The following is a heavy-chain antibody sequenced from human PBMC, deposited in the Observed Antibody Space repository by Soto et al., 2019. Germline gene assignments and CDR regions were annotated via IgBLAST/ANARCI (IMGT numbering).Heavy chain of an antibody. D-gene: IGHD3-22*01. V-gene: IGHV1-69*12. J-gene: IGHJ4*02. Sequence: QVQLVQSGAEVKKPGSSVKVSCKASGGTFSSYAISWVRQAPGQGLEWMGGIIPIFGTANYAQKFQGRVTITADESPSTAYMELSSLRSEDTAVYYCARGYYYDSSGYSSYFDYWGQGTLVTVSS. CDR1: GGTFSSYA. CDR2: IIPIFGTA. CDR3: ARGYYYDSSGYSSYFDY.